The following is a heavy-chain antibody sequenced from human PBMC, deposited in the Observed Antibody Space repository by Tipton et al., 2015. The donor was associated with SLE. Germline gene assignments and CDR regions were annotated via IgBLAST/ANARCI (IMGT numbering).Heavy chain of an antibody. D-gene: IGHD2-15*01. CDR1: GDSISSGSYY. V-gene: IGHV4-61*02. Sequence: TLSLTCTVSGDSISSGSYYWSWIRQPAGKGLEWIGRISTSGSTNYSPSLMSRLTISIDTSKNQFSLRLSSATAADTAVYYCARLVVVVAATGHFDYWGQGALVTVSS. J-gene: IGHJ4*02. CDR2: ISTSGST. CDR3: ARLVVVVAATGHFDY.